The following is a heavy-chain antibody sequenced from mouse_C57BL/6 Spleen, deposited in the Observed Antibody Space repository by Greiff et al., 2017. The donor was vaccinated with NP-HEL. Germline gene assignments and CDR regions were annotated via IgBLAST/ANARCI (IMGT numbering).Heavy chain of an antibody. CDR2: INPNNGGT. CDR3: ARRSNYWYFDV. D-gene: IGHD2-5*01. CDR1: GYTFTDYN. V-gene: IGHV1-18*01. Sequence: VQLKQSGPELVKPGASVKIPCKASGYTFTDYNMDWVKQSHGKSLEWIGDINPNNGGTISNQKFKGKATLTVDKSSSTAYMELRSLTSEDTAVYYCARRSNYWYFDVWGTGTTVTVSS. J-gene: IGHJ1*03.